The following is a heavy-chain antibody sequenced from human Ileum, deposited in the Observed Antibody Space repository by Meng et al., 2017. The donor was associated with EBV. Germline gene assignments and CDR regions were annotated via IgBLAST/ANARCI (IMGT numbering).Heavy chain of an antibody. D-gene: IGHD6-13*01. Sequence: SGHGLVKPSGTLSLTCAAPGGAIGSSNGGSWVRQPPGKGLEWVGEIYHSGSTNYNPSLNSRVTISVDKSKNQFSLKLSSVTAADTAVYYCAREVAAAGGFDYWGQGTLVTVSS. V-gene: IGHV4-4*02. CDR1: GGAIGSSNG. CDR2: IYHSGST. CDR3: AREVAAAGGFDY. J-gene: IGHJ4*02.